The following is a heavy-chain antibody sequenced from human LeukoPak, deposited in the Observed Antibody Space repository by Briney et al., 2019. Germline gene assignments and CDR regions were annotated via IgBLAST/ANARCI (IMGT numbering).Heavy chain of an antibody. Sequence: PGGSLRLSCAASGFTFSSYGMHWVRQAPGKGLEWVAVIWYDGSNKYYADSVKGRFTIPRDNSKNTLYLQMDSLRAEDTAVYYCARGSIAVVVAATPYDCWGQGTLVTVSS. V-gene: IGHV3-33*01. CDR2: IWYDGSNK. CDR3: ARGSIAVVVAATPYDC. J-gene: IGHJ4*02. CDR1: GFTFSSYG. D-gene: IGHD2-15*01.